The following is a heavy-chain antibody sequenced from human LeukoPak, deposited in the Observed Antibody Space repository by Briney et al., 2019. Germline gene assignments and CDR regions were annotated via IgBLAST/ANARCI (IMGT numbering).Heavy chain of an antibody. D-gene: IGHD3-3*01. CDR3: ARGSVRYDFWSGYSPDAFDI. Sequence: SETLSLTCTVSGGSISSYCWSWIRQPPGKGLEWIGYIYYSGSTNYNPSLKSRVTISVDTSKNQFSLKLSSVTAADTAVYYCARGSVRYDFWSGYSPDAFDIWGQGTMVTVSS. CDR1: GGSISSYC. CDR2: IYYSGST. J-gene: IGHJ3*02. V-gene: IGHV4-59*01.